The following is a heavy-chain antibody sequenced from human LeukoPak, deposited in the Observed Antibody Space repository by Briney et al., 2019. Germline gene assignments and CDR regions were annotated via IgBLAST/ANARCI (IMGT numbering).Heavy chain of an antibody. D-gene: IGHD6-6*01. J-gene: IGHJ4*02. V-gene: IGHV1-18*01. CDR3: ARGGQEYSSSWVY. Sequence: GASVKVSCKASGYTFISYGISWVRQAPGQGLEWMGWISAYNGNTNYAQKLQGRVTMTRNTSISTAYMELSSLRSEDTAVYYCARGGQEYSSSWVYWGQGTLVTVSS. CDR2: ISAYNGNT. CDR1: GYTFISYG.